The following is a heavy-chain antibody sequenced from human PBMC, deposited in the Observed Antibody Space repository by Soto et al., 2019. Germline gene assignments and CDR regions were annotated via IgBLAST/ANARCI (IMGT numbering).Heavy chain of an antibody. J-gene: IGHJ6*02. CDR1: GYTFTSYD. D-gene: IGHD2-15*01. Sequence: ASVKVSCKASGYTFTSYDINWVRQATGQGLEWMGWMNPNSGNTGYAQKFRGRVTRTRNTSISTAYMELSSLRSEDTAVYYCVAVTHIRAHPHYCYYGMDVWGQGTTVTAP. CDR3: VAVTHIRAHPHYCYYGMDV. V-gene: IGHV1-8*01. CDR2: MNPNSGNT.